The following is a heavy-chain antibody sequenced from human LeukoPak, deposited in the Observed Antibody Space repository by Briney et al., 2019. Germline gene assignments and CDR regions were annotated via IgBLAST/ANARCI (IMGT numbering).Heavy chain of an antibody. CDR1: GYSLTELS. CDR2: FDRKDGES. V-gene: IGHV1-24*01. Sequence: ASEKLSCNFAGYSLTELSMHLVRQAPGKGLGRMGGFDRKDGESSYAQEFQGRGTMTEVTATATAYMDLRSLSSEATAVHYCATEAKGLSDPYYYYYMHVWGKGTTVRVPS. J-gene: IGHJ6*03. D-gene: IGHD3-16*02. CDR3: ATEAKGLSDPYYYYYMHV.